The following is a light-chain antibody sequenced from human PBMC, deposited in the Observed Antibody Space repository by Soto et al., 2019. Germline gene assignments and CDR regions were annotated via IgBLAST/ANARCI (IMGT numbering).Light chain of an antibody. CDR3: QQYNNWPLT. V-gene: IGKV3-15*01. CDR1: QSVSSN. J-gene: IGKJ3*01. Sequence: EIVMTQSPATLSVSPGERATLSCRASQSVSSNLAWYQQKPGQAPRLLIYGASTRATAVPARFSGSGSVTDFALTISSLQSEDFAVYYCQQYNNWPLTFGPGTKVDI. CDR2: GAS.